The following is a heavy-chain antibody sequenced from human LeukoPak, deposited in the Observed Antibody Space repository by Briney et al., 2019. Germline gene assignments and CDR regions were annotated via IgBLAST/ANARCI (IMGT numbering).Heavy chain of an antibody. D-gene: IGHD2-21*02. CDR2: INHSGST. V-gene: IGHV4-34*01. Sequence: TSETLSLTCAVYGGSFSGYYWSWIRQPPGKGLEWIGEINHSGSTNYNPSLKSRVTIPVDTSKNQFSLKLSSVTAADTAVYYCASGGFVVVTASTRLAYYMDVWGKGTTVTVSS. J-gene: IGHJ6*03. CDR3: ASGGFVVVTASTRLAYYMDV. CDR1: GGSFSGYY.